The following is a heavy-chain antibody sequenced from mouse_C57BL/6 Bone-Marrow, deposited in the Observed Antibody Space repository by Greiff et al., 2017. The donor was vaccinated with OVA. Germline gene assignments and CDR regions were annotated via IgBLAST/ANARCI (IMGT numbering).Heavy chain of an antibody. D-gene: IGHD2-5*01. CDR1: GYTFTSYW. J-gene: IGHJ3*01. Sequence: QVQLQQPGAELVMPGASVKLSCKASGYTFTSYWMHWVKQRPGQGLEWIGEIDPSDSYTNYNQKFKGKATLTVDTSSSTAYMQLSSLTSEDSAVYYCAREGIYSNYVAWFAYWGQGTLVTVSA. CDR2: IDPSDSYT. CDR3: AREGIYSNYVAWFAY. V-gene: IGHV1-69*01.